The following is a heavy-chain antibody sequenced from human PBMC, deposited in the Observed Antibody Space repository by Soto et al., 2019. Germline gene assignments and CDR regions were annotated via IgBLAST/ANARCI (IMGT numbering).Heavy chain of an antibody. CDR3: ARGPRGVIDY. CDR2: IYYSGST. Sequence: QVQLQESGPGLVKPSETLSLTCTVSGGSISSYYWSWIRQPPGKGLEWIGYIYYSGSTNYNPSLKSRVTISVDTSKNQFSLKLSSVTAADTAVYYCARGPRGVIDYWGQGTLVTVSS. V-gene: IGHV4-59*01. CDR1: GGSISSYY. J-gene: IGHJ4*02. D-gene: IGHD3-10*01.